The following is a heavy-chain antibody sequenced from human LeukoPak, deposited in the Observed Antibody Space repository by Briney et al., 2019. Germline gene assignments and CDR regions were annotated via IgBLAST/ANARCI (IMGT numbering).Heavy chain of an antibody. V-gene: IGHV4-34*01. D-gene: IGHD2-15*01. CDR2: IYESRTT. CDR3: ARGAWATRLGS. J-gene: IGHJ4*02. Sequence: SETLSLTCAVYGESLNSYYWRWVRQPPGEGLEWIGEIYESRTTEYNPSLKSRVTISMVPSKQQFSLSLSSVTAADTAAYYCARGAWATRLGSWGLGTPVIVSS. CDR1: GESLNSYY.